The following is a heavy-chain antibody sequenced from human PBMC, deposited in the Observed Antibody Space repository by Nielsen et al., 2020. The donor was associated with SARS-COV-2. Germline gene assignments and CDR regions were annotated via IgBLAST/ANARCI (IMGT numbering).Heavy chain of an antibody. V-gene: IGHV2-26*01. CDR3: AHSSPYYYDSSGYPVLGY. J-gene: IGHJ4*02. Sequence: SGPTLVKPTETLTLTCTVSGFSLSNARMGVSWIRQPPGKALEWLAHIFSNDEKSYSTSLKSRLTISKDTSKSQVVLTMTNMDPVDTATYYCAHSSPYYYDSSGYPVLGYWGQGTLVTVSS. CDR2: IFSNDEK. D-gene: IGHD3-22*01. CDR1: GFSLSNARMG.